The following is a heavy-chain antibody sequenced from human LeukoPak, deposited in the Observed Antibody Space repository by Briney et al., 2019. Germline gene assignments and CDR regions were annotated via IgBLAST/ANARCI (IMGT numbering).Heavy chain of an antibody. CDR1: GGSISSGDYY. CDR2: IYYSGST. CDR3: ARAPPVAAGTFDY. J-gene: IGHJ4*02. D-gene: IGHD6-13*01. V-gene: IGHV4-30-4*01. Sequence: SETLSLTCTVSGGSISSGDYYWRWLRQPSGKGLEWIGYIYYSGSTYYNPSLKSRVTISVDTSMNQFSLKLSSVTAADTAVYYCARAPPVAAGTFDYWGQGTLVTVSS.